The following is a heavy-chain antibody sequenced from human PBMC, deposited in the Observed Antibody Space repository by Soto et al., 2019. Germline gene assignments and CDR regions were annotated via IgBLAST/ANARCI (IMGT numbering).Heavy chain of an antibody. CDR1: GGTFRSNA. J-gene: IGHJ6*02. Sequence: QVQLVQSGTEVKKPGSSVKVSCKASGGTFRSNAISWVRQAPGQGLEWMGGLIPIFGTTNYAQKFQGRVTITADESASTAYMELSSLRSDDTAVYYCASLPSFYYGSAYDTDVWGQGTTVTVSS. D-gene: IGHD3-10*01. V-gene: IGHV1-69*01. CDR3: ASLPSFYYGSAYDTDV. CDR2: LIPIFGTT.